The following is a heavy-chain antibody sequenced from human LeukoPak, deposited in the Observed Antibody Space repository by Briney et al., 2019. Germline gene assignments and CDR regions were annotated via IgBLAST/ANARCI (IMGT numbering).Heavy chain of an antibody. CDR1: GGSFSGYY. J-gene: IGHJ4*02. CDR2: INHSGST. CDR3: ARFSAAPLGRAYFDY. V-gene: IGHV4-34*01. D-gene: IGHD7-27*01. Sequence: SETLSLTCAVYGGSFSGYYWSWIRQPPGKGLEWIGEINHSGSTNYNPSLKSRVTISVDTSKNQFSLKLSSVTAADTAVYYCARFSAAPLGRAYFDYWGQGTLVTVSP.